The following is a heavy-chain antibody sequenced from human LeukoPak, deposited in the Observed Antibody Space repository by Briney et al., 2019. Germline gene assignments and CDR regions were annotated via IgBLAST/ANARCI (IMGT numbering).Heavy chain of an antibody. V-gene: IGHV3-23*01. J-gene: IGHJ4*02. Sequence: HPGGSLRLSCAASGFTFSSYAMSWVRQAPGKGLEWVSAISGSGGSTYYADSVKGRFTISRDNSKNTLYLQMNSLRAEDTAVYYCARRYSSSWYYFDYWGQGTPVTVSS. CDR1: GFTFSSYA. D-gene: IGHD6-13*01. CDR3: ARRYSSSWYYFDY. CDR2: ISGSGGST.